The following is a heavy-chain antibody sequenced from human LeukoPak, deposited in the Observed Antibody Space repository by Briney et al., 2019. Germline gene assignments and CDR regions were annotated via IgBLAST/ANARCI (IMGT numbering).Heavy chain of an antibody. Sequence: GGSLRLSCAASGFTFNTYWMSWVRQAPGKGLEWVASIKQDGSEKHYVDSVKGRFTISRDNAKNSVYLQMNSLRVEDTAPYYCAKSVAIYFYYGLDVWGQGTTVTVSS. CDR1: GFTFNTYW. CDR2: IKQDGSEK. D-gene: IGHD3-3*01. CDR3: AKSVAIYFYYGLDV. V-gene: IGHV3-7*03. J-gene: IGHJ6*02.